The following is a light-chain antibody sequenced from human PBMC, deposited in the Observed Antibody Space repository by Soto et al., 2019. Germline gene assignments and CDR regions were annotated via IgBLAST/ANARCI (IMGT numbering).Light chain of an antibody. CDR1: SSDVGGSAY. Sequence: QSALAQPASVSGSPGQSITISCTGTSSDVGGSAYVSWYQQFPGNVPRLLIYKVTNRPSGVSYRFSGSKSGNTASLTISGLQAEDEADYFCTSSTTGSPYVFGTGTKVTV. CDR3: TSSTTGSPYV. V-gene: IGLV2-14*01. CDR2: KVT. J-gene: IGLJ1*01.